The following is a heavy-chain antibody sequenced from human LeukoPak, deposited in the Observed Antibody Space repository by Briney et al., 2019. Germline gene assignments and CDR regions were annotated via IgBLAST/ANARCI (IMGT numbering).Heavy chain of an antibody. CDR1: GFTFSSYN. D-gene: IGHD3-10*01. CDR2: ISRSSSYI. J-gene: IGHJ4*02. CDR3: ARDWRGLDY. V-gene: IGHV3-21*01. Sequence: GGSLRLSCAASGFTFSSYNMNWVRQAPGKGLEWVSSISRSSSYIYYADSVKGRFTISRDNAKNTLYLQMNSLRAEDTAVYYCARDWRGLDYWGQGTLVTVSS.